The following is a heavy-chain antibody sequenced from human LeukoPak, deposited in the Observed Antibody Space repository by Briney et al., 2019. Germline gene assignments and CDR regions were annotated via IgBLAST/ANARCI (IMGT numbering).Heavy chain of an antibody. D-gene: IGHD6-19*01. CDR1: GFTFSSYA. CDR2: ISGSGGST. V-gene: IGHV3-23*01. CDR3: AKDPGRYSSGWYQDY. J-gene: IGHJ4*02. Sequence: PGGSLRLSCAASGFTFSSYAMSWVRQAPGKGLEWVSAISGSGGSTYYADSVKGRFTISRDNSKNTLYLQMNSLRAEDTAVYYCAKDPGRYSSGWYQDYWGQGTLVTVSS.